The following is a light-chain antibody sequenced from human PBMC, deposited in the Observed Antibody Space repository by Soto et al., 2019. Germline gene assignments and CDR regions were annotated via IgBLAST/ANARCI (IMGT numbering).Light chain of an antibody. J-gene: IGKJ2*01. V-gene: IGKV1-5*03. Sequence: DVEMTQSPSTLPTSIGDRVTINCRASQNVSNWLAWYQQKPGKAPKILIYKTSRLESGVPSRFSARGSGTDFSLTINSLQSDDFATYFCQQYSKESTFGQGTKLEIK. CDR3: QQYSKEST. CDR2: KTS. CDR1: QNVSNW.